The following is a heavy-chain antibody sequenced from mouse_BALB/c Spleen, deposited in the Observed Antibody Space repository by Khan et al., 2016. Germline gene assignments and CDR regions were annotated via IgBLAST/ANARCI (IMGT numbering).Heavy chain of an antibody. Sequence: EVELVESGGGLVQPGGSRKLSCAASGFTFRSFGMHWVRQAPEKGLEWVAYISSGASTIYYTDTVKGRVTISRDNPKNTLFLQMTSLRSDDTAMYYCSRGSIYALDYWGQGTSVTVSS. D-gene: IGHD1-1*02. V-gene: IGHV5-17*02. CDR2: ISSGASTI. CDR3: SRGSIYALDY. J-gene: IGHJ4*01. CDR1: GFTFRSFG.